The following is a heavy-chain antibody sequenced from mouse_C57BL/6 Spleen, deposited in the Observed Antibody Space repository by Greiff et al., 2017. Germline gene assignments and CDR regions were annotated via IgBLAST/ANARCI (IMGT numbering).Heavy chain of an antibody. Sequence: VKLQQPGAELVRPGSSVKLSCKASGYTFTSYWMHWVKQRPIQGLEWIGNIDPSDSETHYNQKFKDKATLTVDKSSSTAYMQLSSLTSEDSAVYYCARMGLGMRYFDVWGTGTTVTVSS. J-gene: IGHJ1*03. CDR1: GYTFTSYW. V-gene: IGHV1-52*01. D-gene: IGHD4-1*01. CDR3: ARMGLGMRYFDV. CDR2: IDPSDSET.